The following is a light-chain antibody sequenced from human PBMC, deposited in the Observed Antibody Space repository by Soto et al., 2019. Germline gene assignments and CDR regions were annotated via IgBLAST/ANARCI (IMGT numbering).Light chain of an antibody. Sequence: QSALTQPASVSGSPGQSITISCTGTSSDVGGYNYVSWYQQHPGKAPKLMIYEVSNRPSGVSNRFSGSKSGNTASLTISGLQAEDEADYYSSSYTSSSTVYVFGNGTKVTVL. V-gene: IGLV2-14*01. CDR2: EVS. CDR3: SSYTSSSTVYV. J-gene: IGLJ1*01. CDR1: SSDVGGYNY.